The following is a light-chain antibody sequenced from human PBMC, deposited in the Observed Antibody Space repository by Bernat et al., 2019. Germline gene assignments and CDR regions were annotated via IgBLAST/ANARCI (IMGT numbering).Light chain of an antibody. V-gene: IGKV3-15*01. J-gene: IGKJ5*01. CDR3: HQYNDWPL. CDR2: GAS. Sequence: EIVMTQSPGILSVSPGDTVTLSCRVSQSVSTNLAWYQQKSGHPPRLLIYGASTRATGIPARFSGSGSETDFTLPISSLQSEDFAVYFCHQYNDWPLFGQGTRLEI. CDR1: QSVSTN.